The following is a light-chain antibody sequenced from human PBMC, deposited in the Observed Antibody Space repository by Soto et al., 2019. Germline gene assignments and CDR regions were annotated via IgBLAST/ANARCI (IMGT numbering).Light chain of an antibody. CDR1: QSISSW. V-gene: IGKV1-5*01. CDR3: QQYNNFWT. CDR2: DAS. J-gene: IGKJ1*01. Sequence: DIQMTQSPPALSASFGDRVTHTCRARQSISSWLAWYQHKPGKAPRLLIYDASYLERWVPSRFSGSGSGTEFTLTISDLQPDDLATYYCQQYNNFWTFGPGTKV.